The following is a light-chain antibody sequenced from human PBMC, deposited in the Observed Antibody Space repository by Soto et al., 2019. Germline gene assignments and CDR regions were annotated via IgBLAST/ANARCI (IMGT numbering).Light chain of an antibody. CDR2: DAS. CDR1: QSVSSY. Sequence: LFTQAGGTLSLSPEKRATLSCMASQSVSSYLAWYQQKPGQAPRLLIYDASNWATGIPARFSGSGSGTDFTLTISSLEPEDFAGYYCQQRSNWPLTFGGGTKVDIK. V-gene: IGKV3-11*01. J-gene: IGKJ4*01. CDR3: QQRSNWPLT.